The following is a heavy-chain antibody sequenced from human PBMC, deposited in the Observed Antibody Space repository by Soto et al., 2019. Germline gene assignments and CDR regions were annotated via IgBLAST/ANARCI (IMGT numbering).Heavy chain of an antibody. Sequence: GGSLRLSCAASGFTFSSYSMNWVRQAPGKGLEWVSYISSSSSTIYYADSVKGRFTISRDNAKNSLYLQMNSLRDEDTAVYYCARIGFLEWSSPYFFDDWGQGTLVTVSS. CDR3: ARIGFLEWSSPYFFDD. J-gene: IGHJ4*02. D-gene: IGHD3-3*02. CDR2: ISSSSSTI. V-gene: IGHV3-48*02. CDR1: GFTFSSYS.